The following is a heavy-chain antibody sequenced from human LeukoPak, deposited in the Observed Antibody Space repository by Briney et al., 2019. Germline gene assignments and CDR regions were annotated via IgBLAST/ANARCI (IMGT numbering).Heavy chain of an antibody. V-gene: IGHV3-7*01. D-gene: IGHD6-19*01. CDR1: GFTFSDYY. Sequence: GGSLRLSCAASGFTFSDYYMSWARQAPGKGLEWVANIKQDGSEKYYVDPVKGRFTISRDNAKNSLYLQMNSLRAEDTAVYYCAREVADYYYYYMDVWGKGTTVTISS. CDR3: AREVADYYYYYMDV. J-gene: IGHJ6*03. CDR2: IKQDGSEK.